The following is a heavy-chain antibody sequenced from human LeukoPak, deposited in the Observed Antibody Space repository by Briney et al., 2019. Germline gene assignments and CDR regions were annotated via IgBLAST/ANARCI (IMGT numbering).Heavy chain of an antibody. Sequence: SVKVSCKASGGTFSSYAISWVRQAPGQGLEWMGGIIPIFGTANYAQKFQGRVTMTRDMSTSTVYMELSSLRSEDTAVYYRARVDSGWQPNDYWGQGTLVTVSS. V-gene: IGHV1-69*05. CDR3: ARVDSGWQPNDY. D-gene: IGHD6-19*01. CDR2: IIPIFGTA. J-gene: IGHJ4*02. CDR1: GGTFSSYA.